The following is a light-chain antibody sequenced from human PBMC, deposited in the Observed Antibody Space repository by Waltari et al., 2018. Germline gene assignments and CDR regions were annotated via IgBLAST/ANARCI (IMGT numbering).Light chain of an antibody. CDR3: QPYNSYSIM. V-gene: IGKV1-5*03. CDR1: QSMSDW. Sequence: DIQMTQSPSTPSASVGDRVTITCRASQSMSDWLAWYQQKPVKAPKLLIYKASSLESGVPSRFSGSGSGTEFTLTISSLQPDDFATYYCQPYNSYSIMFGQGTRLEIK. CDR2: KAS. J-gene: IGKJ5*01.